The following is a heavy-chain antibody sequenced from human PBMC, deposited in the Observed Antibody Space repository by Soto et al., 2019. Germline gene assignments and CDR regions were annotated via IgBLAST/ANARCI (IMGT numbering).Heavy chain of an antibody. CDR3: ARGRYGDY. CDR1: GYTFTSYG. J-gene: IGHJ4*02. CDR2: ISAHNGNT. Sequence: QVHLVQSGAEVKKPGASVKVSCKASGYTFTSYGITWVRQAPGQGLEWMGRISAHNGNTDYAQKLQGRGNGARDTSTSTAYMELRSLRSDDTAVYYWARGRYGDYWGQGALVTVSS. D-gene: IGHD1-1*01. V-gene: IGHV1-18*01.